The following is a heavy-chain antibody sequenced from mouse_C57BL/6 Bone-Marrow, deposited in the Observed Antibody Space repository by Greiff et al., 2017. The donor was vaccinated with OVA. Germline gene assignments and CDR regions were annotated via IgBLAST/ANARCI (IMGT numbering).Heavy chain of an antibody. J-gene: IGHJ2*01. CDR2: IYPRSGNT. V-gene: IGHV1-81*01. CDR3: ASLYYSNSFDY. Sequence: QVQLQQSGAELARPGASVKLSCKASGYTFTSYGISWVKQRTGQGLEWIGEIYPRSGNTYYNEKFKGKATITADTSSNTAYLQLSSLTSEDTAVYYCASLYYSNSFDYWGQGTTLTVSS. D-gene: IGHD2-5*01. CDR1: GYTFTSYG.